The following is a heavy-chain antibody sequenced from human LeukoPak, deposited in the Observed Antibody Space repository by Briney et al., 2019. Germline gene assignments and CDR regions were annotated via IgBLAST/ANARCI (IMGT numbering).Heavy chain of an antibody. CDR2: IIPIFGTA. J-gene: IGHJ6*03. V-gene: IGHV1-69*06. D-gene: IGHD1-26*01. Sequence: ASVKVSCKASGGTFSSYAISWVRQAPGQGLEWMGGIIPIFGTANYAQKFQGRVTITADKSTSTAYMELSSLRSEDTAVYYCARDSVGATLNYYYMDVWGKGTTVTVSS. CDR1: GGTFSSYA. CDR3: ARDSVGATLNYYYMDV.